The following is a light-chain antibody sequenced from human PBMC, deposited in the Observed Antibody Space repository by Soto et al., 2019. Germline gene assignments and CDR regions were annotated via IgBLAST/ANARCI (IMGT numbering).Light chain of an antibody. CDR1: SSDVGGYNY. Sequence: HSVLTQAASVSGSPGQSSTISCTGTSSDVGGYNYVSWYQQHPGKAPKLMIYDVSNRPSGVSNRFSGSKSGNTASLTISGLQAEDEADYYCSSYTSSSTLHVFGTGTKVTVL. V-gene: IGLV2-14*01. J-gene: IGLJ1*01. CDR3: SSYTSSSTLHV. CDR2: DVS.